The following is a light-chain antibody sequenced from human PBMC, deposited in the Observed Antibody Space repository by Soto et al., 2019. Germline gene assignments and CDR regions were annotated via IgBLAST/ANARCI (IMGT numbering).Light chain of an antibody. CDR1: QSVNTN. J-gene: IGKJ5*01. Sequence: EIVMTQSPGTLSVSPGERATLSCRASQSVNTNLAWYQQRPGQPPRLLIYGASARSTGIPARFSGSGSGTEFTLTISSLQSEDFAVYYCQQYNKWPPGINFGQGTRLEIK. CDR3: QQYNKWPPGIN. V-gene: IGKV3-15*01. CDR2: GAS.